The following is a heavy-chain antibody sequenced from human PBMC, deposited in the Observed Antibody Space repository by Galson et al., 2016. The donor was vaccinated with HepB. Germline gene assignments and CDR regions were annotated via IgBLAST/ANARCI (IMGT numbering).Heavy chain of an antibody. J-gene: IGHJ3*02. V-gene: IGHV5-51*01. CDR3: ARQRRYCTNGVCYPGAFDI. D-gene: IGHD2-8*01. CDR2: IYPGDSDT. Sequence: QSGAEVKKPGESLKISCKGSGYSFTSYWIDWVRQMPGKGLEWMGIIYPGDSDTRYSPSFQGQVTISADKSINTAYLQWSSLKASDTAMYYRARQRRYCTNGVCYPGAFDIWGQGTMVTVSS. CDR1: GYSFTSYW.